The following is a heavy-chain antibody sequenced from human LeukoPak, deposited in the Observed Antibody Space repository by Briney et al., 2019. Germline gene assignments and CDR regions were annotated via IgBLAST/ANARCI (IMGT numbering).Heavy chain of an antibody. J-gene: IGHJ4*02. Sequence: ASVKVSCKASGYTFTGYYIHWVRQAPGQGLEWMGRINPNSGGTNFAQRFQGRVTITRDTSITTSYMELTSLSSDDTAVYYCATTFDYGDFYWGQGTLVTVSS. D-gene: IGHD4/OR15-4a*01. CDR1: GYTFTGYY. CDR3: ATTFDYGDFY. V-gene: IGHV1-2*06. CDR2: INPNSGGT.